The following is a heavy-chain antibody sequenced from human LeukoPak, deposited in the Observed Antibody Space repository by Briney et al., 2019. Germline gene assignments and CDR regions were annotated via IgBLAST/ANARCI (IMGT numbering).Heavy chain of an antibody. CDR2: IIPIFGTA. J-gene: IGHJ3*02. CDR3: ARGSIAANAFDI. V-gene: IGHV1-69*05. CDR1: GGTFSSYA. D-gene: IGHD6-6*01. Sequence: ASVKVSCKASGGTFSSYAISWVRQAPEQGLEWMGGIIPIFGTANYAQKFQGRVTITTDESTSTAYMELSSPRSEDTAVYYCARGSIAANAFDIWGQGTMVTVSS.